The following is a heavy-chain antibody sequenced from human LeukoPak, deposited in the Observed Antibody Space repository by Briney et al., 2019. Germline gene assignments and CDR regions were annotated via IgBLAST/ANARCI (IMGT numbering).Heavy chain of an antibody. CDR3: ARDFLTGYFDY. J-gene: IGHJ4*02. CDR2: IYSCGST. Sequence: GGSLRLSCAASGFTVSSNYMSWVRQAPGKGLEWVSVIYSCGSTYYADSVKGRFTISRDDSKNTLYLQMNSLRAEDTAVYYCARDFLTGYFDYWGQGTLVTVSS. D-gene: IGHD3-9*01. CDR1: GFTVSSNY. V-gene: IGHV3-66*03.